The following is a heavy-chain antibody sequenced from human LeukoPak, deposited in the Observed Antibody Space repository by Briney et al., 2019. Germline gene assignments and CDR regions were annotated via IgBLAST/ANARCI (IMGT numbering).Heavy chain of an antibody. CDR3: ARDLLGYGYFDS. CDR1: GFTFSNYW. J-gene: IGHJ4*02. Sequence: GGSLRLSCAASGFTFSNYWMSWVRQVPGKGLEWVVNIKEDGSQNYSVDSVKGRFTISRDNAKNSLYLQMNSLRAEDTAVYYCARDLLGYGYFDSWGQGTLVTVSS. CDR2: IKEDGSQN. D-gene: IGHD5-18*01. V-gene: IGHV3-7*01.